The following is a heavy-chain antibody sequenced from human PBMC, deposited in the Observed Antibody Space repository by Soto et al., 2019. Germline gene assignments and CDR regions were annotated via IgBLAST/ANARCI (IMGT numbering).Heavy chain of an antibody. CDR3: VKGYWKGDV. CDR1: GFTFSTYA. Sequence: EVQLLESGGGLVQPGGSLRLSCAASGFTFSTYAMNWVRQAPGNGLEWVSAISGSGGSIHYADSVKGRFTNSRDNSKNTLYLQMNSLRDEATAVYHCVKGYWKGDVWGQGTTVTVSS. J-gene: IGHJ6*02. D-gene: IGHD1-1*01. CDR2: ISGSGGSI. V-gene: IGHV3-23*01.